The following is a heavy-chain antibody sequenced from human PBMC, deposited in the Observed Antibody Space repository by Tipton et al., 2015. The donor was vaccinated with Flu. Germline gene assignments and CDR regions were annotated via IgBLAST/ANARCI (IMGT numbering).Heavy chain of an antibody. V-gene: IGHV1-2*02. J-gene: IGHJ4*02. CDR2: ISPKTGGT. CDR1: GYTFTYRY. Sequence: QSGAEVKKAGSSVKVSCKASGYTFTYRYLHWVRQAPGQGLEWMGWISPKTGGTDYVQKFQGRVTMTRDTSSSTGYMELRGLRSDDTAMYYCAIITVAGSGPSVYSDYWGQGTLVTVSS. D-gene: IGHD6-19*01. CDR3: AIITVAGSGPSVYSDY.